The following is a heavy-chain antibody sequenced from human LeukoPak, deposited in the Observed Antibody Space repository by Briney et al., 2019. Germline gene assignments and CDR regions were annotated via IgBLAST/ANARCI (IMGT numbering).Heavy chain of an antibody. CDR3: AKTYYYSSGNF. J-gene: IGHJ4*02. D-gene: IGHD3-10*01. CDR2: IKQDGSEK. CDR1: GFTFSSYW. Sequence: GGSLRLSCAASGFTFSSYWMSWVRQAPGKGLEWVANIKQDGSEKYYVDSVKGRFTISRGNAKNSLYLQMNSLRAEDTAIYYCAKTYYYSSGNFWGQGTLVTVSS. V-gene: IGHV3-7*01.